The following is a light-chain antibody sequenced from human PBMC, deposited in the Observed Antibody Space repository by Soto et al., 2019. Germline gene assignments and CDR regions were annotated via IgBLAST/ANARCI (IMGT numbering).Light chain of an antibody. Sequence: QSALTQPASVSGSPGQSITISCTGTSSDVGGYNYVSWYQQHPGKAPKLMIYEVSNRPSGVSNRFSGSKSGNTASLTISGLQAEDGADYYCSSYTSSGTGVFGGGTKLTVL. CDR2: EVS. CDR3: SSYTSSGTGV. J-gene: IGLJ3*02. CDR1: SSDVGGYNY. V-gene: IGLV2-14*01.